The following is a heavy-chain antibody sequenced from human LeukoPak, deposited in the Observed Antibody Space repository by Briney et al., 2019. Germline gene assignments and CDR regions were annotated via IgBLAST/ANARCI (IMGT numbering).Heavy chain of an antibody. Sequence: PSETLSLTCTVSGGSISSGGYYWSWIRQPPGKGLEWIGYIYHSGSTYYNPSLKSRVTISVDRSKNQFSLKLSSVTAADTAVYYCARARGLPRHYYYYMDVWGKGTTVTVSS. V-gene: IGHV4-30-2*01. CDR3: ARARGLPRHYYYYMDV. J-gene: IGHJ6*03. D-gene: IGHD3-10*01. CDR1: GGSISSGGYY. CDR2: IYHSGST.